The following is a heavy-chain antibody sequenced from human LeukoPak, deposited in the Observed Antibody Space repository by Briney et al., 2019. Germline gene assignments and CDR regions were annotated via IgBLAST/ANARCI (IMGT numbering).Heavy chain of an antibody. CDR1: GFTFDDYG. Sequence: GGSLRLSCAASGFTFDDYGMSWVRQAPGKRLEWVSGINWNGGSTGYADSVKGRFTISRDNARNTLYLQMNGLRAEDTALYYCARTSPTSHFDFWGQGTLVTVSS. D-gene: IGHD3-16*01. V-gene: IGHV3-20*04. CDR2: INWNGGST. CDR3: ARTSPTSHFDF. J-gene: IGHJ4*02.